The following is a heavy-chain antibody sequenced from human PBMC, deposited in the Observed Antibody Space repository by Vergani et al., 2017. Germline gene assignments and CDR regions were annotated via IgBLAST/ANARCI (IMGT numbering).Heavy chain of an antibody. V-gene: IGHV4-61*02. D-gene: IGHD2-21*01. CDR2: ICTSGST. Sequence: QVKLQESGPGLVKPSETLSLTCTVSGGSISSGSYYWSWLRQAAGKGLEWIGRICTSGSTNYNPSLKSRVTISEDTSKNQFSLKLTSVTAADTAVYYCARDGGEYDKDALDVWGQGTKVTVTS. J-gene: IGHJ3*01. CDR3: ARDGGEYDKDALDV. CDR1: GGSISSGSYY.